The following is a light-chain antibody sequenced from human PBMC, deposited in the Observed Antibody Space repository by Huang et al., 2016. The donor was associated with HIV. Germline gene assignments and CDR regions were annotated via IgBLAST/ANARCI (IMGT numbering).Light chain of an antibody. Sequence: IVLTQSPATLSLSPGERATRSCRASQSLNRFLAWYQQKPGQAPRRLIYNATDRATGVPARFSGGGSGTDFTLTITDLKAEEFAIYYCQQRSSSLTFGGGTKVEIK. V-gene: IGKV3-11*01. CDR2: NAT. CDR3: QQRSSSLT. CDR1: QSLNRF. J-gene: IGKJ4*01.